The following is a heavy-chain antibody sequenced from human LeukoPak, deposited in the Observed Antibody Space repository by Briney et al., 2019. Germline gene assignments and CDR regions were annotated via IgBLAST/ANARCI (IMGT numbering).Heavy chain of an antibody. J-gene: IGHJ4*02. CDR1: GYSISSGYY. V-gene: IGHV4-38-2*02. CDR3: ARVGIAVAGRPTTFDY. D-gene: IGHD6-19*01. Sequence: PSETLSLTCTVSGYSISSGYYWGWIRQPPGKGLEWIGSIYHSGSTYYNPSLKSRVTISVDTSKNQFSLKLSSVTAADTAVYYCARVGIAVAGRPTTFDYWGQGTLVTVSS. CDR2: IYHSGST.